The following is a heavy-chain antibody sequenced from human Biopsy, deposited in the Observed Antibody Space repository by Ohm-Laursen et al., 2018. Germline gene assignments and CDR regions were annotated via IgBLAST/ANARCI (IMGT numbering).Heavy chain of an antibody. J-gene: IGHJ3*02. D-gene: IGHD4-23*01. V-gene: IGHV4-59*01. CDR3: ARGQDYGGNKAFDI. CDR2: IYSSGIT. CDR1: GESFNGYY. Sequence: SETLSLTCAVYGESFNGYYWNWIRQSPGKGLEWIAYIYSSGITNYNPSLKSRLTISIDTSKNQFSLKLNSMTTADTAVYYCARGQDYGGNKAFDIWGQGTKVTVSP.